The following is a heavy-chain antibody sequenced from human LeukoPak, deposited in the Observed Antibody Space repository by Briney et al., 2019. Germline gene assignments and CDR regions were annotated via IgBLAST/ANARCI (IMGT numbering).Heavy chain of an antibody. D-gene: IGHD1-20*01. Sequence: SETLSLTCAVYGGSFSGYYWSWIRQPPGKGLEWIGEINYSGSTKYNPSLKSRVTISLDTSKNQFSLNLSSVTAADTAVYYCATCSSITCQSARRFDPWGQGTLVTVSS. CDR2: INYSGST. J-gene: IGHJ5*02. CDR3: ATCSSITCQSARRFDP. CDR1: GGSFSGYY. V-gene: IGHV4-34*01.